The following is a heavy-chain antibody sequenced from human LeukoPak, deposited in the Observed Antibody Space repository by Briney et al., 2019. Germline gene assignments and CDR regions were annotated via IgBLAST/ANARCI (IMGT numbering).Heavy chain of an antibody. CDR3: ARVPYSSGRYYFDY. CDR1: GFTFSSYA. D-gene: IGHD6-19*01. CDR2: ISYDGSNK. J-gene: IGHJ4*02. Sequence: GRSLRLSCAASGFTFSSYAMHWVRQAPGKGLEWVAVISYDGSNKYYADSVKGRFTISRDNSKDTLYLQMNSLRAEDTAVYYCARVPYSSGRYYFDYWGQGTLVTVSS. V-gene: IGHV3-30*04.